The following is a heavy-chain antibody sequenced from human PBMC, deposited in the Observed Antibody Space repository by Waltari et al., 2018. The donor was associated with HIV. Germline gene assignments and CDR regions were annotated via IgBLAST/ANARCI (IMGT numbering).Heavy chain of an antibody. D-gene: IGHD1-1*01. CDR1: GYTFTSYD. CDR3: ARRGRVSTGPCYFDY. V-gene: IGHV1-8*01. CDR2: MNHNSGST. Sequence: QVQLVQSGAEVKKPGASVKVSCKASGYTFTSYDINWVRQATGQGLEWMGWMNHNSGSTCYAQKFQGRVTMTRNTFTSTGYMELSSLRSEDTAVYYCARRGRVSTGPCYFDYWGQGTLVTVSS. J-gene: IGHJ4*02.